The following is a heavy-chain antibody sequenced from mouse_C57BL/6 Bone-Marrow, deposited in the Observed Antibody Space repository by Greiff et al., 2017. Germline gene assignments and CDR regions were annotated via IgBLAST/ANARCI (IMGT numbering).Heavy chain of an antibody. CDR3: ARSIHYYGSAHWYFDV. J-gene: IGHJ1*03. D-gene: IGHD1-1*01. CDR1: GYTFTSYW. Sequence: QVQLQQPGAELVKPGASVKLSSKASGYTFTSYWMHWVKQRPGHGLEWIGEILPGSGSTNYNEKFKGKATFTADTSSNTAYMQLSSLTTEDSAIYYCARSIHYYGSAHWYFDVWGTGTTVTVSS. CDR2: ILPGSGST. V-gene: IGHV1-9*01.